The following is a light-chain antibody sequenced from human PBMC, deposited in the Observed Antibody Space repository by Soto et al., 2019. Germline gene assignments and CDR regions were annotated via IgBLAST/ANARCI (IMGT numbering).Light chain of an antibody. CDR1: SSNIGGNS. Sequence: QSVLTQPPSVYAAPGQKVTISCSGSSSNIGGNSVSWYQQLPGTAPKLLIYDDNKRPSGIPDRFSGSKSGTSATLGITGFQTGDEADYYCGSWDSSLSAYVFVTVTKFTVL. CDR3: GSWDSSLSAYV. V-gene: IGLV1-51*01. J-gene: IGLJ1*01. CDR2: DDN.